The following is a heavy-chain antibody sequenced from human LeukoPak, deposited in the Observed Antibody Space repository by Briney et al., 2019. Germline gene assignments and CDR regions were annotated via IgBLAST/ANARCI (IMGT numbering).Heavy chain of an antibody. D-gene: IGHD2-2*01. V-gene: IGHV3-74*01. CDR1: GFTFSSYW. CDR2: INSYGSST. J-gene: IGHJ6*02. CDR3: AREPSPYCRSTSCYAGMDV. Sequence: GGSLRLSCAASGFTFSSYWMPCVRHAPGKGLVWVSRINSYGSSTSYADSVKGRFTISRDNAKNTLYLQMNSLSAEDTAVYYCAREPSPYCRSTSCYAGMDVWGQGTTVTVSS.